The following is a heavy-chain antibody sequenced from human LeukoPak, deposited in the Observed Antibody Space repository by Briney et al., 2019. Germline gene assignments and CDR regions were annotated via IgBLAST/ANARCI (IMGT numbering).Heavy chain of an antibody. CDR1: GGSFSGYY. D-gene: IGHD2-15*01. J-gene: IGHJ4*02. V-gene: IGHV4-34*01. CDR2: INHSGST. CDR3: ARGGGYCSGGSCYSTLRRSPKLDY. Sequence: PSGTLSLTCAVYGGSFSGYYWSWIRQPPGKGLEWIGEINHSGSTNYNPYLKSRVTISVDTSKNQFSLKLSSVTAADTAVYYCARGGGYCSGGSCYSTLRRSPKLDYWGQGTLVTVSS.